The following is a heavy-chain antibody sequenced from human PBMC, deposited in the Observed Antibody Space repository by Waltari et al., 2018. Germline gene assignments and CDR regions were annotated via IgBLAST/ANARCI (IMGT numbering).Heavy chain of an antibody. CDR3: ARDPRTSFYFDY. CDR1: GFTFSSYA. V-gene: IGHV3-30*01. Sequence: QVQLVESGGGVVQPGRSLRLSCAASGFTFSSYAMHWVRQAPGKGLEWVAVISYDGSNKYYADSVKGRFTISRDNSKNTLYLQMNSLRAEDTAVYYCARDPRTSFYFDYWGQGTLVTVSS. D-gene: IGHD2-2*01. J-gene: IGHJ4*02. CDR2: ISYDGSNK.